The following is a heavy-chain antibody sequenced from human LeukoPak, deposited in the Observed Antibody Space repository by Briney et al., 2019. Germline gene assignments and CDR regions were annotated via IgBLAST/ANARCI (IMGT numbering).Heavy chain of an antibody. Sequence: PGGSPRLSCAASGFTFSSYWMHGVRQPRGKGLVWVSRINSDGSSTSYADSVKGRFTISRDNAKNTLYLQMNSLRAEDTAVYYCARVAGGSSPYYFDYWGRGTLVTVSS. D-gene: IGHD6-13*01. CDR1: GFTFSSYW. V-gene: IGHV3-74*01. CDR2: INSDGSST. J-gene: IGHJ4*02. CDR3: ARVAGGSSPYYFDY.